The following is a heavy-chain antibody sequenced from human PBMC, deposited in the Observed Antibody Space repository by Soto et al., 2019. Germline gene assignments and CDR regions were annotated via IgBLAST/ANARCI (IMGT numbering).Heavy chain of an antibody. V-gene: IGHV3-23*01. CDR3: AKGPSATDNFYNWFDS. CDR2: ISGSGGST. D-gene: IGHD1-26*01. J-gene: IGHJ5*01. Sequence: GGSLRLSCAASGFTISSYAMSWVRQAPGKGLEWVSGISGSGGSTYYADSEKGRFTISSDNSKNTLYLQMHRLRAEDTAVYYWAKGPSATDNFYNWFDSWGQGTLVTVSS. CDR1: GFTISSYA.